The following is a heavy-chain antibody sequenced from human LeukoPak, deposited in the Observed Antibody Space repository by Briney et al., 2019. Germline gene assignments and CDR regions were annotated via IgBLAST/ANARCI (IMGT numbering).Heavy chain of an antibody. Sequence: PSETLSLTCTVSGYSISSGYYWGWIRQPPGKGLEWIGSIYNSGSTYYNPSLKSRVTISVDTSKNQFSLKLSSVTAADTAVYYCARHRLLWFGESNDAFDIWGQGTMVTVSS. CDR3: ARHRLLWFGESNDAFDI. V-gene: IGHV4-38-2*02. D-gene: IGHD3-10*01. J-gene: IGHJ3*02. CDR2: IYNSGST. CDR1: GYSISSGYY.